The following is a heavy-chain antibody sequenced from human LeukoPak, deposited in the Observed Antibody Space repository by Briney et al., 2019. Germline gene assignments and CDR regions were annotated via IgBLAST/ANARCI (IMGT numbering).Heavy chain of an antibody. Sequence: GGSLRLSCAASGFTFKSYSMNWVRQAPGKGLEWISYITSSSDTIYYAGSVRGRFTISRDNAKSSLYLQMNSPRAEDTAVYFCSRSLGALRSDSSGYHDGGAFEIWGQGTMVTVSS. CDR1: GFTFKSYS. J-gene: IGHJ3*02. V-gene: IGHV3-48*01. D-gene: IGHD3-22*01. CDR2: ITSSSDTI. CDR3: SRSLGALRSDSSGYHDGGAFEI.